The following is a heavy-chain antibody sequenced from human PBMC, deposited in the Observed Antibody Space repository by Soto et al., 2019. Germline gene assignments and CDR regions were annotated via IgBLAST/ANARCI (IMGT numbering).Heavy chain of an antibody. V-gene: IGHV3-15*01. CDR1: GFTFRDAW. CDR2: IKSKTDGGTE. D-gene: IGHD6-13*01. Sequence: LRLSCAASGFTFRDAWMSWVRQTPGKGLEWVGRIKSKTDGGTEDYAAPVKGRFTISRDDSKNIVFLHMNSLKMEDTAVYYCARDATSGTWYSWFDPWGQGTPVTVSS. CDR3: ARDATSGTWYSWFDP. J-gene: IGHJ5*02.